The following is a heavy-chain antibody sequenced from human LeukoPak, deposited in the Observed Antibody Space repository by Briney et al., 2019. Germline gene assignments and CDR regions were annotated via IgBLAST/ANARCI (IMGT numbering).Heavy chain of an antibody. CDR2: ISGSGGRT. D-gene: IGHD4-17*01. CDR1: GFTFSNYA. V-gene: IGHV3-23*01. J-gene: IGHJ6*02. Sequence: GASLRLSCAASGFTFSNYAMSWVRQAPGKGLECVSAISGSGGRTYYAASVKGRFTISRDNSKNTLHLQLNSLRAEDTALYYCAKDLPGDQDDQYYGMDVWGQGTTVTVSS. CDR3: AKDLPGDQDDQYYGMDV.